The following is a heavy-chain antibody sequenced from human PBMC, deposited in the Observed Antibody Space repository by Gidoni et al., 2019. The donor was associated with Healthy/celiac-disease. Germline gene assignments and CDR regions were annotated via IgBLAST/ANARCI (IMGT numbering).Heavy chain of an antibody. CDR1: GFTFSSYG. CDR2: IWYDGSNK. CDR3: ARDGGVATVLYYYYMDV. J-gene: IGHJ6*03. D-gene: IGHD3-16*01. Sequence: QVQLVESGGGVVQPGRSLRLSCAASGFTFSSYGMHWVRQAPGKGLEWVAVIWYDGSNKYYADSVKGRFTISRDNSKNTLYLQMNSLRAEDTAVYYCARDGGVATVLYYYYMDVWGKGTTVTVSS. V-gene: IGHV3-33*01.